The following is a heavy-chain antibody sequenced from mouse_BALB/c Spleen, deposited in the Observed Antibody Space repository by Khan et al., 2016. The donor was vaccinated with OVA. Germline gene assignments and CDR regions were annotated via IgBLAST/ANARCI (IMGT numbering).Heavy chain of an antibody. CDR3: ARPAYDSYYDY. J-gene: IGHJ2*01. CDR1: GYTFTDYA. V-gene: IGHV1S137*01. CDR2: ISTYSGNT. Sequence: QVQLQQSGPELVRPGVSVKISCKGSGYTFTDYAVHWMKQSHTKSLEWIGIISTYSGNTNYNQNFKGKATMTVDKSSSTAYLELARLTSEDSAIYYCARPAYDSYYDYWGQGTTLTVSS. D-gene: IGHD2-3*01.